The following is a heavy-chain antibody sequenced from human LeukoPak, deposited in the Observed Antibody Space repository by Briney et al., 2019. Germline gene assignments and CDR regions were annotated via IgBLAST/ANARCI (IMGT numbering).Heavy chain of an antibody. V-gene: IGHV3-9*01. J-gene: IGHJ3*02. CDR3: ARVRGILGAFDI. D-gene: IGHD1-1*01. CDR2: ISWNSGSI. CDR1: RFTFDDYA. Sequence: GRSLRLSCAASRFTFDDYAMHWVRQAPGKGLEWVSGISWNSGSIGYADSVKGRFTISRDNAKNSLYLQMNSLRAEDTAVYHCARVRGILGAFDIWGQGTMVTVSS.